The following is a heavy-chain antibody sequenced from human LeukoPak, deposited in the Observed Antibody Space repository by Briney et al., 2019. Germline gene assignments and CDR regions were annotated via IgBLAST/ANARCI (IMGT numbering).Heavy chain of an antibody. CDR3: ARETYYYDSSGYNV. J-gene: IGHJ4*02. Sequence: PGGSLGLSCAASGFTVSSNYMSWVRQAPGKGLEWVSVIYSGGSTYYADSVKGRFTISRDNSKNTLYLQMNSLRAEDTAVYYCARETYYYDSSGYNVWGQGTLVTVSS. CDR2: IYSGGST. V-gene: IGHV3-53*01. CDR1: GFTVSSNY. D-gene: IGHD3-22*01.